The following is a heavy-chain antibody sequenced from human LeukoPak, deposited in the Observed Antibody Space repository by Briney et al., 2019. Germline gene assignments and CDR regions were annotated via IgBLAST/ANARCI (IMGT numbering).Heavy chain of an antibody. Sequence: GGSLRLSCAASGFTLSSYAMSWVRQAPGKGLEWVSSITGSGDTTYHADSVKGRFTVSRDNSKNTLSLQMNSLTAEDAAVYYCAKDVSENYRIWGSYRSDYWGQGTLVTVSS. CDR3: AKDVSENYRIWGSYRSDY. D-gene: IGHD3-16*02. V-gene: IGHV3-23*01. CDR2: ITGSGDTT. J-gene: IGHJ4*02. CDR1: GFTLSSYA.